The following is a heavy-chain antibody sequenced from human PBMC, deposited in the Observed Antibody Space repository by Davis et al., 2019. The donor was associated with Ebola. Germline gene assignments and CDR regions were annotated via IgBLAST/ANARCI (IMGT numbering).Heavy chain of an antibody. V-gene: IGHV4-61*08. CDR2: IFYSGST. CDR1: GGSIDSGGYY. Sequence: SETLSLTCTVSGGSIDSGGYYWSWIRQRPGKGLEWIGYIFYSGSTNYNPSLKSRVTISVDTSKNQFSLRLSSVTAADTAVYYCAGLAARSSYYYGMDVWGQGTTVTVSS. J-gene: IGHJ6*02. D-gene: IGHD6-6*01. CDR3: AGLAARSSYYYGMDV.